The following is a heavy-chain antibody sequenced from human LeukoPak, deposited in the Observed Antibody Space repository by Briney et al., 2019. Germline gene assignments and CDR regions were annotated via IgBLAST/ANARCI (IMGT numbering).Heavy chain of an antibody. J-gene: IGHJ6*03. V-gene: IGHV3-74*01. CDR3: ARVAAAAVPYYYYYYMDV. Sequence: GGSLRLSCGASGFTFSSYWMHWVRQAPGKGLVWVSGINTDGRSTTYADSVKGRFTISRDNAKNSLYLQMNSLRAEDTAVYCCARVAAAAVPYYYYYYMDVWGKGTTVTVSS. D-gene: IGHD6-13*01. CDR2: INTDGRST. CDR1: GFTFSSYW.